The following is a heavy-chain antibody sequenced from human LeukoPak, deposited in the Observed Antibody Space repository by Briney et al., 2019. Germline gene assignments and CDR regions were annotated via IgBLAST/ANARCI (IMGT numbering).Heavy chain of an antibody. J-gene: IGHJ4*02. D-gene: IGHD3-16*01. V-gene: IGHV4-59*01. CDR2: IYYTGST. CDR1: GDSFTNDF. Sequence: PSETLSLTCTVSGDSFTNDFWSWIRQPPAKGLEWIGSIYYTGSTNYNPSLQSRVTISLDTSKNHFSLKLHSVTAADTAVYYCARGKGDFDSWGQGTLVTVSS. CDR3: ARGKGDFDS.